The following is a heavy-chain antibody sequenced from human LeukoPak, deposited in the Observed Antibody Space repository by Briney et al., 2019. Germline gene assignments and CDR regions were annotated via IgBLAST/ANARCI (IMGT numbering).Heavy chain of an antibody. Sequence: GGSLRLSCAASGFTFSRYWMTWVRQAPGKGLEWVANIKEDGSENSYVESVKGRFTISRDNAKNSLYLQLNSLRAEDTAVYFCARQRSSDYWGQGTLVTVSS. J-gene: IGHJ4*02. CDR2: IKEDGSEN. CDR3: ARQRSSDY. V-gene: IGHV3-7*01. CDR1: GFTFSRYW. D-gene: IGHD1-1*01.